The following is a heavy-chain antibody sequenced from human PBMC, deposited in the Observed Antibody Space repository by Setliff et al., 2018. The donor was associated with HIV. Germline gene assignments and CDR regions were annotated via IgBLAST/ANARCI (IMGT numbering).Heavy chain of an antibody. V-gene: IGHV7-4-1*02. Sequence: RASVKVSCKASGYSFINYAMNWVRQAPGQGLGWMGWINTQTGSPTYAQAFTGRFVFSVDTSVTTAYLQISGLKADDTAVYYCARALYGEYGGDLNWLDPWGQGTLVTVSS. D-gene: IGHD4-17*01. CDR2: INTQTGSP. CDR3: ARALYGEYGGDLNWLDP. CDR1: GYSFINYA. J-gene: IGHJ5*02.